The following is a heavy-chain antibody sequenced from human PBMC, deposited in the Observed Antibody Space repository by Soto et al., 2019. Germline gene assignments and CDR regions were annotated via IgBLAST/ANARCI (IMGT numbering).Heavy chain of an antibody. CDR1: GGSFSNYA. D-gene: IGHD4-4*01. Sequence: SVKVSCKTSGGSFSNYAFSWVRQAPGQGLEWMGAIIPMFGTPNYAQMFQGRVSITADESTNTAYMEVSSLRSDDSAVYFCARGATVTRDYFYGMDVWGQGTTVTVSS. CDR2: IIPMFGTP. J-gene: IGHJ6*02. CDR3: ARGATVTRDYFYGMDV. V-gene: IGHV1-69*13.